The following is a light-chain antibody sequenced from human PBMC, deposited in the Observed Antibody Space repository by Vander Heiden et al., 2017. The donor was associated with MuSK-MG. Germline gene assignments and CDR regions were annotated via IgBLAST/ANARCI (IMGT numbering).Light chain of an antibody. CDR2: KDS. J-gene: IGLJ2*01. V-gene: IGLV3-25*03. CDR1: ALPKQY. Sequence: SYELTQPPSVSVSPGQTARITCSGDALPKQYAYWYQQKPGQAPVRGRDKDSERPSGIPERFSCSSSGTTVTFTISGVQAEDEADDDCQSEASSGTYVVFGGGTKLTVL. CDR3: QSEASSGTYVV.